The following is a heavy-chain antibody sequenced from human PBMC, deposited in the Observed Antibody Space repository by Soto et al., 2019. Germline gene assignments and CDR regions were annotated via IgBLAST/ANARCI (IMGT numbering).Heavy chain of an antibody. J-gene: IGHJ6*02. CDR1: GFTVSSNY. CDR3: ARSMDNNWGRGGMDV. Sequence: GGSLRLSCAASGFTVSSNYMSCVRQAPGKGLEWVSVIYSGGSTYYADSVKGRFTISRDNSKNTLYLQMNSLRAEDTAVYYCARSMDNNWGRGGMDVWGQGTTVTVSS. CDR2: IYSGGST. D-gene: IGHD7-27*01. V-gene: IGHV3-53*01.